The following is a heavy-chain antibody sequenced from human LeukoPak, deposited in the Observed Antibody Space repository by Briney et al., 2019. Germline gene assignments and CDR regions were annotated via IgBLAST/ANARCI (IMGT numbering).Heavy chain of an antibody. CDR3: ARGWELTTPFDI. CDR1: GFTFSSYA. J-gene: IGHJ3*02. CDR2: ISSNGGST. V-gene: IGHV3-64*01. D-gene: IGHD1-26*01. Sequence: GGSLRLSCAASGFTFSSYAMHWVRQAPGKGLEYVSAISSNGGSTYYANSVKGRFTISRDNSKNTLYLQMGSLRAEDMAVYYCARGWELTTPFDIWGQGTMVTVSS.